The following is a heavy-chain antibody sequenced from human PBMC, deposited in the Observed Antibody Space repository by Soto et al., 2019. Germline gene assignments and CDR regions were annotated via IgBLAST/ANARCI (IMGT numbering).Heavy chain of an antibody. J-gene: IGHJ3*02. D-gene: IGHD2-8*01. CDR1: GYTFTGYY. CDR2: INPNGGST. Sequence: VSVKVSCKASGYTFTGYYMHWVRQAPGQGLEWMGMINPNGGSTNYAQKFQGRVTMTRDTSTSTVYMELSSLRSEDTAVYYCARVGVPRQRGAFDIWGQGTMVTVSS. CDR3: ARVGVPRQRGAFDI. V-gene: IGHV1-46*01.